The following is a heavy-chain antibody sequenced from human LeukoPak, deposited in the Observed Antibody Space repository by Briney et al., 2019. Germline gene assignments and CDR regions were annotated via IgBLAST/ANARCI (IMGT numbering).Heavy chain of an antibody. CDR3: ARLADCSSTRCHDY. V-gene: IGHV4-39*01. CDR1: GGSIGSRTYY. J-gene: IGHJ4*02. D-gene: IGHD2-2*01. CDR2: SYYSGST. Sequence: SETLSLTXTVSGGSIGSRTYYWGWIRQPPGKGLQWIGSSYYSGSTYYNPSLKSRVTISVDTSKNQFSLKLRSVTAADTAVYYCARLADCSSTRCHDYWGQGTLVTVSS.